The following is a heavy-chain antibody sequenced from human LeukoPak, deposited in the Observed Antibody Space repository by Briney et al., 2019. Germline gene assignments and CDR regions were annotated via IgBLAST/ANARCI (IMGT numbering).Heavy chain of an antibody. Sequence: GGSLRLSCAASGFTFSSYAMHWVRQAPGKGLEWVAVIWYDGSDKYYADSVKGRFTISRDNSKNTLYLQMNSLRAEDTAVYYCARDKGSGSYLKGDAFDIWGQGTMVTVSS. D-gene: IGHD3-10*01. CDR1: GFTFSSYA. CDR2: IWYDGSDK. J-gene: IGHJ3*02. V-gene: IGHV3-33*08. CDR3: ARDKGSGSYLKGDAFDI.